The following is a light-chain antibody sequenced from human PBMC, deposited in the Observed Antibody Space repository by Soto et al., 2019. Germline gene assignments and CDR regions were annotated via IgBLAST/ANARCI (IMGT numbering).Light chain of an antibody. Sequence: DIQMTQSPSTLSASVGDRVTITCRASQSISSWLAWYQQKPGKAPKLLIYDASSLESGVPSRFSGSGSGTEFTLTISSLQPDDFATYYCQQYPSFGQGTRLEIK. V-gene: IGKV1-5*01. CDR3: QQYPS. J-gene: IGKJ5*01. CDR1: QSISSW. CDR2: DAS.